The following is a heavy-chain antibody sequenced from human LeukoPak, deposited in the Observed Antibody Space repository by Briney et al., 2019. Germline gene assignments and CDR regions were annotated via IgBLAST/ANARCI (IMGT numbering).Heavy chain of an antibody. CDR3: ARVQVYYYDSSGQCFDY. V-gene: IGHV4-39*07. Sequence: SETLSLSCTVSGGSISSSSYYWGWIRQPPGKGLEWIGCIYYSGSTYYNPSLKSRVTISVDTSKNQFSLKLSSVTAADTAVYYCARVQVYYYDSSGQCFDYWGQGTLVTVSS. CDR2: IYYSGST. CDR1: GGSISSSSYY. D-gene: IGHD3-22*01. J-gene: IGHJ4*02.